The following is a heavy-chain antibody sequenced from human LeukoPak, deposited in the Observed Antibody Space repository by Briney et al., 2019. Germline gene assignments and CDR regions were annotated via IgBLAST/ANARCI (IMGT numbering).Heavy chain of an antibody. D-gene: IGHD3-9*01. CDR1: GYTFTSYG. CDR2: ISAYNGNT. Sequence: ASVKVSCKASGYTFTSYGISCVRQAPGQGLEWMGWISAYNGNTNYAQKLQGRVTMTTDTSTSTAYMELRSLRSDDTAVYYCARDRPDILTGYAYYYGMDVWGKGTTVTVSS. V-gene: IGHV1-18*04. CDR3: ARDRPDILTGYAYYYGMDV. J-gene: IGHJ6*04.